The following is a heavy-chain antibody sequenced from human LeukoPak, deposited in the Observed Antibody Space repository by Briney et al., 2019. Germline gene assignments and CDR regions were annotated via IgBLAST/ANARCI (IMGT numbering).Heavy chain of an antibody. V-gene: IGHV4-34*01. CDR2: INHSGST. Sequence: SETLSLTCAVYGGSFSDYYWNWIRQPPGKGLEWIGEINHSGSTNYNPSLKSRVTISVDTSKNQFSLKLSSVTAADTAVYYCARVVVPAAMLGPGWFDPWGQGTLVTVSS. J-gene: IGHJ5*02. CDR1: GGSFSDYY. D-gene: IGHD2-2*01. CDR3: ARVVVPAAMLGPGWFDP.